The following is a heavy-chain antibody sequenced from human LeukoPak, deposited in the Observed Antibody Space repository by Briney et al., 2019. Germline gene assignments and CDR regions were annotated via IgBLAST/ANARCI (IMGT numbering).Heavy chain of an antibody. V-gene: IGHV5-51*01. CDR2: IYPDDSDT. D-gene: IGHD1-26*01. CDR3: ARTSGLVGARTGWDYFDY. J-gene: IGHJ4*02. Sequence: KDGESLKISCKGSGNSFTSYWIGWVRQMPGKGLEWMGIIYPDDSDTRYSPSFKGQVTISAEKSISTAYLQWSSLKASDTAMYYCARTSGLVGARTGWDYFDYWGQGTLVTVSS. CDR1: GNSFTSYW.